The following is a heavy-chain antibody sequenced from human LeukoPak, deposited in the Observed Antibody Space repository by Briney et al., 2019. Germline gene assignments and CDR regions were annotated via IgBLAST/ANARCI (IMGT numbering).Heavy chain of an antibody. CDR3: ARPRSESGGYYYGH. D-gene: IGHD3-22*01. CDR2: VDATNGAT. Sequence: ASVKVSCKASGYSFSGYYIHWVRQAPGQGLEWMGWVDATNGATNYAQKFQGRVTMTTDTSSNTAYVELNWLTSDDTAVFYCARPRSESGGYYYGHWGQGTLVTVSS. J-gene: IGHJ4*02. V-gene: IGHV1-2*02. CDR1: GYSFSGYY.